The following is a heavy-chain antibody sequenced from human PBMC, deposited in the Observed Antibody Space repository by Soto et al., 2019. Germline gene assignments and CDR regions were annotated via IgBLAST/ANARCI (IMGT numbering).Heavy chain of an antibody. D-gene: IGHD1-20*01. CDR2: IYHSGST. CDR3: ARGSYNWNPRVNWFDP. CDR1: GYSISSSYY. Sequence: XETLSLTCAVSGYSISSSYYWCWIRQPPGKGLEWIGSIYHSGSTYYNPSLKSRVTISVDTSKNQFSLNLRSVTAADTAVYYCARGSYNWNPRVNWFDPWGQGTLVTVSS. V-gene: IGHV4-38-2*01. J-gene: IGHJ5*02.